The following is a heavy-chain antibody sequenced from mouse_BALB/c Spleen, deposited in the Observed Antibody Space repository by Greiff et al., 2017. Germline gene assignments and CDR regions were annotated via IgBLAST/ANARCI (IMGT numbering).Heavy chain of an antibody. Sequence: DVMLVESGGGLVKPGGSLKLSCAASGFTFSSYAMSWVRQTPEKRLEWVASISSGGSTYYPDSVKGRFTITRENARNILYLQMSSLKSEDTAMYYCTKDYYGSSYGGYFDYWGQGTTLTVSS. CDR2: ISSGGST. D-gene: IGHD1-1*01. CDR3: TKDYYGSSYGGYFDY. V-gene: IGHV5-6-5*01. J-gene: IGHJ2*01. CDR1: GFTFSSYA.